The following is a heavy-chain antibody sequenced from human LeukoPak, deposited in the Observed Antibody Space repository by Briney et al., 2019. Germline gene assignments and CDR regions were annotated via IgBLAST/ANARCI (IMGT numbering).Heavy chain of an antibody. V-gene: IGHV4-59*08. Sequence: SETLSLTCTVSGGSISSYYWSWIRQPPGKGQEWIGYIYYSGSTNYNPSLKSRVTISVDTSKNQFSLKLSSVTAADTAVYYCARHDRLIYGSGKGDWFDPWGQGTLVTVSS. CDR3: ARHDRLIYGSGKGDWFDP. D-gene: IGHD3-10*01. CDR1: GGSISSYY. CDR2: IYYSGST. J-gene: IGHJ5*02.